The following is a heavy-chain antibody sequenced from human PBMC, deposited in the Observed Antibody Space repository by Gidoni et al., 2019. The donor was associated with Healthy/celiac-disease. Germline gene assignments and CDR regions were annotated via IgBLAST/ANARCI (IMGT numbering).Heavy chain of an antibody. CDR3: ARAEITGLAVAFDI. CDR1: GGSFSGYY. D-gene: IGHD3-10*01. J-gene: IGHJ3*02. Sequence: QVQLQQWGAGLLKPSETLSLTCAVYGGSFSGYYWSWIRQPPGKGLEWIGEINHSGSTNYNPSLKSRVTISVDTSKNQFSLKLSSVTAADTAVYYCARAEITGLAVAFDIWGQGTMVTVSS. CDR2: INHSGST. V-gene: IGHV4-34*01.